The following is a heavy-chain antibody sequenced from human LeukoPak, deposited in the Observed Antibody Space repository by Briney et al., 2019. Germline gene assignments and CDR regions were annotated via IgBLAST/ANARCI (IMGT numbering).Heavy chain of an antibody. CDR1: GFTFSSYS. CDR2: ISSSSSYI. D-gene: IGHD1-26*01. V-gene: IGHV3-21*01. CDR3: ARDLPVGATAFDY. Sequence: GGSLRLSCAASGFTFSSYSMNWVRQAPGKGLEWVSSISSSSSYIYYADSMKGRFTISRDNAKNSLYLQMNSLRAEDTAVYYCARDLPVGATAFDYWGQGALVTVSS. J-gene: IGHJ4*02.